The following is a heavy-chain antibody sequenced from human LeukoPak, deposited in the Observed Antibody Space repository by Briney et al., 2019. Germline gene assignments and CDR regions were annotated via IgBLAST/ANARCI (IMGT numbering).Heavy chain of an antibody. CDR2: VYYSGST. D-gene: IGHD3-22*01. V-gene: IGHV4-59*01. J-gene: IGHJ5*02. CDR1: GGSMNNYY. Sequence: SETLSLTFSVSGGSMNNYYWSWIRQPPGKGLEWIGNVYYSGSTDSNPSLKSRVTMSVDTSKNQFSMKLSSVTAADTAVYYCARGGTPITMIVVESNWFDPWGQGTRVTVSS. CDR3: ARGGTPITMIVVESNWFDP.